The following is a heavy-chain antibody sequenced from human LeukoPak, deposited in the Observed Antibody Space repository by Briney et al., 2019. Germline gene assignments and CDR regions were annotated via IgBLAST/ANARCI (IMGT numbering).Heavy chain of an antibody. CDR2: ISSSSSYV. Sequence: GGSLRLSCAASGFTFSSYAMHWVRQAPGKWLEWVSSISSSSSYVYYADSVKGRFTISRDNAKNSLYLQMNSLRAEDTAVYYCAAARRSSSPDAFDIWGQGTMVTVSS. D-gene: IGHD2-2*01. CDR3: AAARRSSSPDAFDI. V-gene: IGHV3-21*04. J-gene: IGHJ3*02. CDR1: GFTFSSYA.